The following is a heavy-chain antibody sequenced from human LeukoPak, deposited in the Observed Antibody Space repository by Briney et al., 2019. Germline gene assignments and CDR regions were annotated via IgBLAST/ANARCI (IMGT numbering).Heavy chain of an antibody. J-gene: IGHJ3*02. CDR1: GFTFGDYA. V-gene: IGHV3-49*04. D-gene: IGHD2-2*01. CDR3: TRISVVPAAHDAFDI. CDR2: IRSKAYGGTT. Sequence: PGGSLRLSCTASGFTFGDYATSWVRQAPGKGLEWVGFIRSKAYGGTTEYAASVKGRFTISRDDSKSIAYLQMNSLKTEDTAVYYCTRISVVPAAHDAFDIWGQGTMVTVSS.